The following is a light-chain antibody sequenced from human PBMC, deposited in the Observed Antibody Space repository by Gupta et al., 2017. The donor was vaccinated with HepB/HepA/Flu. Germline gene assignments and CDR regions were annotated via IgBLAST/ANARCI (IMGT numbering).Light chain of an antibody. J-gene: IGKJ4*01. V-gene: IGKV1-39*01. Sequence: DIQMTQSPSSLSAFAGDRVTITCRASQNINTYLNWYEQKPGKAPKLLIYATSKLRSGVPSRFSGSGSGTDFTLTISGRQPEDFATYYCQQSFNSPLLTFGGGTKVEIK. CDR1: QNINTY. CDR2: ATS. CDR3: QQSFNSPLLT.